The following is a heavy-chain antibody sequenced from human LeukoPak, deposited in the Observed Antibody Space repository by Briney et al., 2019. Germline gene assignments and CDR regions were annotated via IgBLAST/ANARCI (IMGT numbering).Heavy chain of an antibody. D-gene: IGHD6-13*01. CDR2: ISNSGDTT. CDR1: GFTFSSYA. J-gene: IGHJ4*02. Sequence: GGSLRLSCAASGFTFSSYAMSWVRQAPGKGLEWDSAISNSGDTTYYADSVKGRFTISRDNSKNTLYLQMNSLRAEDTAVYYCAKVSSSWYPYYFDYWGQGTLVTVSS. V-gene: IGHV3-23*01. CDR3: AKVSSSWYPYYFDY.